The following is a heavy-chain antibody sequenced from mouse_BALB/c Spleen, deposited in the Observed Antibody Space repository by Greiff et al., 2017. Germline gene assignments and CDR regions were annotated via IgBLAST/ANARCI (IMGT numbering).Heavy chain of an antibody. D-gene: IGHD1-1*01. V-gene: IGHV1-69*02. CDR2: IYPSDSYT. CDR3: TRRGDGSSYHHWYFDV. J-gene: IGHJ1*01. CDR1: GYTFTSYW. Sequence: QVQLKQPGAELVRPGASVKLSCKASGYTFTSYWINWVKQRPGQGLEWIGNIYPSDSYTNYNQKFKDKATLTVDKSSSTAYMQLSSPTSEDSAVYYCTRRGDGSSYHHWYFDVWGAGTTVTVSS.